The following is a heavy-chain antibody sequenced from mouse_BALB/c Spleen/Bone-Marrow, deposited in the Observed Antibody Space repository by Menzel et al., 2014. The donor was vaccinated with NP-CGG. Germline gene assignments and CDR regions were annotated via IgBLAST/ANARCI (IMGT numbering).Heavy chain of an antibody. Sequence: DVQLQESGPDLVKPSQSLSLTCTVTGYSITSGYGWHWIRQFPGNKLEWMGCIRYSGNTDNNPSLKSRISITRDTSKNQFFLQLNSVTTEDTATYYCVRETKVVADFDYWGQGTTLTVSS. D-gene: IGHD1-1*01. CDR3: VRETKVVADFDY. CDR1: GYSITSGYG. V-gene: IGHV3-1*02. CDR2: IRYSGNT. J-gene: IGHJ2*01.